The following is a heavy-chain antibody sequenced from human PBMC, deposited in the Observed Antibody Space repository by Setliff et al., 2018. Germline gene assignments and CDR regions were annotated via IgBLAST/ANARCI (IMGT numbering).Heavy chain of an antibody. CDR3: ARYGDRSGYYLSGAFDI. CDR2: IVPILGIA. CDR1: GGTFSSYA. V-gene: IGHV1-69*10. J-gene: IGHJ3*02. Sequence: SVKVSCKASGGTFSSYAISWVRQAPGQGLEWMGGIVPILGIANYAQKFQGRVTITADDSTRTAYMELSSLRSEDTAVYYCARYGDRSGYYLSGAFDIWGQGTMVTVSS. D-gene: IGHD3-22*01.